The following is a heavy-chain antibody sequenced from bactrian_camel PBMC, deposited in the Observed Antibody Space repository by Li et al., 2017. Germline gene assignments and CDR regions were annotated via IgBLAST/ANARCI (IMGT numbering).Heavy chain of an antibody. V-gene: IGHV3S1*01. CDR2: MHSGGTT. CDR1: GFTFSSYW. CDR3: AATPSTIATLTLYY. D-gene: IGHD4*01. J-gene: IGHJ4*01. Sequence: VQLVESGGGLVQPGRSLRLSCAASGFTFSSYWMYWVRQAPGEGLEWVSAMHSGGTTHYADSVKGRFTISQDHAKNTLHLHMNGLKLEDTAVYYCAATPSTIATLTLYYWGQGTQVTVS.